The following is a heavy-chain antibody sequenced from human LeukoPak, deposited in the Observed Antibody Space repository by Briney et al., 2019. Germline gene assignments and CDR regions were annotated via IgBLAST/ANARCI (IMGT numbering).Heavy chain of an antibody. CDR3: ARGGSYSHNAFDI. Sequence: GGSLRLSCAASGFTFSAYNMNWVRRTPGKGLVWVSRINSDGSSTSYADSVKGRFTISRDNAKNTLYLQMNSLRAEDTAVYYCARGGSYSHNAFDIWGQGTMVTVSS. V-gene: IGHV3-74*01. CDR1: GFTFSAYN. CDR2: INSDGSST. J-gene: IGHJ3*02. D-gene: IGHD3-10*01.